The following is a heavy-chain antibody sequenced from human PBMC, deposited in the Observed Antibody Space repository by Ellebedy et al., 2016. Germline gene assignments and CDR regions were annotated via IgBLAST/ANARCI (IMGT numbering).Heavy chain of an antibody. D-gene: IGHD3-16*01. CDR2: VNYSGKT. CDR1: KGAISAFY. V-gene: IGHV4-59*01. CDR3: ARDRGIMMTFGGVPGGGLDV. J-gene: IGHJ6*02. Sequence: SETLSLXCTLSKGAISAFYWNWIRQSPGKGLEWIGFVNYSGKTNYNPSFRSRVTITVDTSKNQVSLMLTSVTGADTGVYFCARDRGIMMTFGGVPGGGLDVWGQGITVTVSS.